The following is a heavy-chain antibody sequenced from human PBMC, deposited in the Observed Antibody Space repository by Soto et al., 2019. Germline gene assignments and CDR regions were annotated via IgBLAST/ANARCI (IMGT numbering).Heavy chain of an antibody. J-gene: IGHJ3*02. CDR3: ARESGYCSGGSCYAGAFDI. D-gene: IGHD2-15*01. CDR2: TYYRSKWYN. Sequence: SQTLSLTCAISGDSVSSNSAAWNWIRQSPSRGLEWLGRTYYRSKWYNDYAVSVKSRITINPDTSKNQFSLQLNSVTPEDTAVYYCARESGYCSGGSCYAGAFDIWGQGTIVTVSS. CDR1: GDSVSSNSAA. V-gene: IGHV6-1*01.